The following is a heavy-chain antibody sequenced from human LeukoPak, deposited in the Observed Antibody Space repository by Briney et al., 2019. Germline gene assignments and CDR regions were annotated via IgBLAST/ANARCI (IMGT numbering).Heavy chain of an antibody. CDR2: IGTYNGNT. J-gene: IGHJ4*02. D-gene: IGHD1-7*01. CDR1: GYIFTNYD. Sequence: GASVKVSCKASGYIFTNYDINWVRQAPGQGLEWMGWIGTYNGNTNYAQSLQGRVTMTTDTSTSTAYMELRSLRSDDTAVYYCARTSNWDYQGFESWGQGTLVTVSS. V-gene: IGHV1-18*01. CDR3: ARTSNWDYQGFES.